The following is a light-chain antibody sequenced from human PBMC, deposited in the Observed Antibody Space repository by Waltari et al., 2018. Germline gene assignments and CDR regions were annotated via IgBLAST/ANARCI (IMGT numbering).Light chain of an antibody. J-gene: IGLJ3*02. CDR2: ENN. V-gene: IGLV1-51*02. CDR3: GTWDSSLSAWV. CDR1: SSNIGNNY. Sequence: QSVLTQPPSVSAAPGQKVTISCSGSSSNIGNNYVSWYQQLPGTAPKLLIDENNQRRSGIPDRFSGSRSGTSATLGITGLQTGDEADYYCGTWDSSLSAWVFGGGTKLTVL.